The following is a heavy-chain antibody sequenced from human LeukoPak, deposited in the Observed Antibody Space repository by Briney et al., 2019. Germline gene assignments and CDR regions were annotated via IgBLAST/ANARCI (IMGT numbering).Heavy chain of an antibody. J-gene: IGHJ6*02. Sequence: ASVKVSCKASGYTLTTYGVSWVRQAPGQGLEWMGWISGYDRSTRYAQQFQGRVTMTKDTSTSTVYMELRRLRSDDTAIYYCAGGSITMIRGVVYYYYGLDVWGQGTTVTVSS. CDR3: AGGSITMIRGVVYYYYGLDV. CDR1: GYTLTTYG. V-gene: IGHV1-18*01. CDR2: ISGYDRST. D-gene: IGHD3-10*01.